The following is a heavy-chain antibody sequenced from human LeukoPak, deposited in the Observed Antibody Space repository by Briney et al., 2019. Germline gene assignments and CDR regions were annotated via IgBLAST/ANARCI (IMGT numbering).Heavy chain of an antibody. V-gene: IGHV5-51*01. Sequence: GESLKISCKGSGYSFTNYWIGWVRQMPGKGLEWMGIIYPGDSDTRYSPSFQGHVTISADKSISTAYLQWSSLKASDTAMYYCARQGGSSSSPAGAFDYWGQGTLVTVSS. CDR1: GYSFTNYW. CDR2: IYPGDSDT. J-gene: IGHJ4*02. CDR3: ARQGGSSSSPAGAFDY. D-gene: IGHD6-6*01.